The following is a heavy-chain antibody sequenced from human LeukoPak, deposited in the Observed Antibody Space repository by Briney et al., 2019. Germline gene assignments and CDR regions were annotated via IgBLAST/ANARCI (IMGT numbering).Heavy chain of an antibody. CDR1: GFTVSSNY. D-gene: IGHD3-16*02. Sequence: GGSLRLSCAASGFTVSSNYVSCVRQAPGKGLEGGSVIYSGGSTYYADSVKGRFTISRHNSKNTLYLQMNSLRAEDTAVYYCARDGPGAAIDYWGQGTLVTVSS. CDR3: ARDGPGAAIDY. V-gene: IGHV3-53*04. J-gene: IGHJ4*02. CDR2: IYSGGST.